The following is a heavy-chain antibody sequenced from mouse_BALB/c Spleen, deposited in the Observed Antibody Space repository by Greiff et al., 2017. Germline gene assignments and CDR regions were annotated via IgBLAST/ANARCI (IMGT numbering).Heavy chain of an antibody. Sequence: VQLKQSGPELVKPGASVKVSCKASGYSFTDYNMYWVKQSHGKSLEWIGYIDPYNGGTSYNQKFKGKATLTVDKSSSTAFMHLNSLTSEDSAVYYCVPCYYYGSSPFAYWGQGTLVTVSA. V-gene: IGHV1S135*01. CDR2: IDPYNGGT. D-gene: IGHD1-1*01. CDR1: GYSFTDYN. J-gene: IGHJ3*01. CDR3: VPCYYYGSSPFAY.